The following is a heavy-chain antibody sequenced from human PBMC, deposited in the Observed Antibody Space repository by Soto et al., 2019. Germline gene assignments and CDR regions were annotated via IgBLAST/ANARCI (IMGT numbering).Heavy chain of an antibody. D-gene: IGHD2-2*01. CDR3: ARGWFFLLSSAMPVPGMDF. J-gene: IGHJ6*02. Sequence: SVKVSCKASGGTFSSYAISWVRQAPGQGLEWMGGIIPIFGTANYAQKFQGRVTITADESTSIAYMELSSLRSEDTAVYYCARGWFFLLSSAMPVPGMDFWGQGSTVTVS. V-gene: IGHV1-69*13. CDR2: IIPIFGTA. CDR1: GGTFSSYA.